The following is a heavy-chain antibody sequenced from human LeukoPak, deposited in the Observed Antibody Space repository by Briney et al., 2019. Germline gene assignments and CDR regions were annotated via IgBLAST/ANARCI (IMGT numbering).Heavy chain of an antibody. CDR2: IYSSGST. CDR1: GGSISSYY. CDR3: ARRRGAHTANALDI. Sequence: PSETLSLTCTVSGGSISSYYWSWIRQPPGKGLEWIGYIYSSGSTNYNPSLKSRFTISVDTSKNQFSLKLSSVTAADTAVYYCARRRGAHTANALDIWGQGTMVTVSS. J-gene: IGHJ3*02. V-gene: IGHV4-59*08. D-gene: IGHD3-10*01.